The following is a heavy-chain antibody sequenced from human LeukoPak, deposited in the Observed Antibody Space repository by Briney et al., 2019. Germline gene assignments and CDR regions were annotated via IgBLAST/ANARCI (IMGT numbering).Heavy chain of an antibody. J-gene: IGHJ3*02. CDR2: IYYSGST. CDR3: ARGAVVIALSFDI. V-gene: IGHV4-59*01. D-gene: IGHD2-21*01. Sequence: SEALSLTCTVSGGSISSYYWSWIRQPPGKGLGWIGYIYYSGSTNYNPSLKSRVIISVDTSKNQFSLKLSSVTAADTAVYYCARGAVVIALSFDIWGQGTMVTVSS. CDR1: GGSISSYY.